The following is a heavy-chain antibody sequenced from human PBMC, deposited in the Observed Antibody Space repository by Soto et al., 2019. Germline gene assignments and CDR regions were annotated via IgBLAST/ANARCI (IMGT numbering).Heavy chain of an antibody. J-gene: IGHJ4*02. CDR2: ITSIGSTI. CDR3: ARGNSPVNVY. CDR1: GFTFSSYE. Sequence: GGSLRLSCAASGFTFSSYEMNWVRQAPGKGLEWVSYITSIGSTIYYADSVKGRFTISRGNAKNSLNLQMNSLRTEDTAVYYCARGNSPVNVYWGQGTPVTVSS. D-gene: IGHD3-16*02. V-gene: IGHV3-48*03.